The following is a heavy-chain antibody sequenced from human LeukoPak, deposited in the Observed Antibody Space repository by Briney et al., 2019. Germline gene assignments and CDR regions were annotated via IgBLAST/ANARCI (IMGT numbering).Heavy chain of an antibody. CDR1: GFTFSSYS. V-gene: IGHV3-21*01. D-gene: IGHD2-2*01. Sequence: GGSLRLSCAASGFTFSSYSMNWVRQAPGKGLEWVSSISSSSSYIYYADSVKGRFTISRDNAKNSLYLQMNSLRAEDTAVYYCAKDLSPPSDIVVVPAALYPPLDYWGQGTLVTVSS. CDR2: ISSSSSYI. J-gene: IGHJ4*02. CDR3: AKDLSPPSDIVVVPAALYPPLDY.